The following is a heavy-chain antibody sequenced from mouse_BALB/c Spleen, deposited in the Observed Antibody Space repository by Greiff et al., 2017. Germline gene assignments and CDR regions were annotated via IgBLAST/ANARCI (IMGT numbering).Heavy chain of an antibody. CDR3: ASSTATGFAY. Sequence: VKLQESGAELARPGASVKLSCKASGYTFTSYWMQWVKQRPGQGLEWIGAIYPGDGDTRYTQKFKGKATLTADKSSSTAYMQLSSLASEDSAVYYCASSTATGFAYWGQGTLVTVSA. V-gene: IGHV1-87*01. CDR2: IYPGDGDT. D-gene: IGHD1-2*01. J-gene: IGHJ3*01. CDR1: GYTFTSYW.